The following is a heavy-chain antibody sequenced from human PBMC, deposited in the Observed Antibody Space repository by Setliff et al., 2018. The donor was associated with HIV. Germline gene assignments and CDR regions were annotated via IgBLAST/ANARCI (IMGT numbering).Heavy chain of an antibody. D-gene: IGHD3-22*01. CDR3: ARADYDSSGYDAFDI. CDR2: IIPIFGTA. Sequence: SVKVSCKASGGSFSSYAISWVRQAPGQGLEWMGGIIPIFGTAKYAQKFQGRVTITTDESTSTAYMELSSLRSEDTAVYYCARADYDSSGYDAFDIWGQGTMVTVSS. CDR1: GGSFSSYA. J-gene: IGHJ3*02. V-gene: IGHV1-69*05.